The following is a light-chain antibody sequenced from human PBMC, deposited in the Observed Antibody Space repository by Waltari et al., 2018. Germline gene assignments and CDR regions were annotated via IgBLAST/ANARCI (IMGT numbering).Light chain of an antibody. Sequence: PSVAVAPGETARVTCGGNNIESKSVHWYQQKPGQAPVLVISYDSDRPSGIPERFSGSNSGDTATLTISRVEAGDEADYYCQVWDANTDPGVFGTGTEVTVL. V-gene: IGLV3-21*01. CDR2: YDS. CDR1: NIESKS. CDR3: QVWDANTDPGV. J-gene: IGLJ1*01.